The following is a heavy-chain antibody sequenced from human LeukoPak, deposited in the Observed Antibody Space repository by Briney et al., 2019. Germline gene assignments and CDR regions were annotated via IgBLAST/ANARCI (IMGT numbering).Heavy chain of an antibody. CDR3: ARGYRYNWNGYYFDY. Sequence: ASVKVSCTASGYTFTSYGISWVRQAPGQGLEWMGWISAYNGNTNYAQKLQGRVTMTTDTSTSTAYMELRSLRSDDTAVYYCARGYRYNWNGYYFDYWGQGTLVTVSS. CDR2: ISAYNGNT. V-gene: IGHV1-18*01. J-gene: IGHJ4*02. CDR1: GYTFTSYG. D-gene: IGHD1-1*01.